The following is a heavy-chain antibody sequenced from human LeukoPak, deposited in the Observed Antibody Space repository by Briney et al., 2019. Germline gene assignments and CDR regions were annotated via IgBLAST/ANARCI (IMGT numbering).Heavy chain of an antibody. CDR2: VNPHSGGT. Sequence: ASVKVSCKASGYTFTGSYMHWVRQAPGQGLEWMGWVNPHSGGTHYAQKFQGRVTMTRDTSISTGYMEVSRLRSDDTAVYYCAALWGYGHENFGYWGQGTLVTVSS. V-gene: IGHV1-2*02. CDR3: AALWGYGHENFGY. J-gene: IGHJ4*02. D-gene: IGHD5-18*01. CDR1: GYTFTGSY.